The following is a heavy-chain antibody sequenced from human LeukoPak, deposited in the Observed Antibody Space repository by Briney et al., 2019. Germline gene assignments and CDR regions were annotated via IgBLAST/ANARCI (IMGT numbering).Heavy chain of an antibody. V-gene: IGHV4-30-4*01. CDR1: GGSISSGDYY. D-gene: IGHD6-13*01. CDR3: AREAAAGNFDY. Sequence: SETLSLTCTVSGGSISSGDYYWSGIRQPPGKGLGWIGYIYYSGSTYYNPSLKSRVTISVDTSKNQFSLKLSSVTAADTAVYYCAREAAAGNFDYWGQGTLVTVSS. J-gene: IGHJ4*02. CDR2: IYYSGST.